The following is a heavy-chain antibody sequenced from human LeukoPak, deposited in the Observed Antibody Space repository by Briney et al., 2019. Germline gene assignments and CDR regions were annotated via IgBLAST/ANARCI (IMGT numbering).Heavy chain of an antibody. V-gene: IGHV3-21*01. CDR3: ARVTEAPYYFDY. J-gene: IGHJ4*02. CDR2: ISSSSSYI. CDR1: GFTFSSSS. Sequence: GGSLRLSCAASGFTFSSSSMNWVRPAPGKGLEWVSSISSSSSYIYYADSVKGRFTISRDKAKNSLYLQMNSLRAEDTAVYYCARVTEAPYYFDYWGQGTLVTVSS.